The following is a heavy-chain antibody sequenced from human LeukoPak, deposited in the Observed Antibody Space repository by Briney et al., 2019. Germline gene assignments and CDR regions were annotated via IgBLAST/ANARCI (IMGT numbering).Heavy chain of an antibody. D-gene: IGHD1-26*01. CDR3: ARRGGSYNDY. Sequence: GGSLRLSCAASGFTFSSYWMHWVRQAPGKGLAWVSRISSDGSTTSYADSVKGRFTISRDNAKNTLYLQMSSLRAEDTAVYYCARRGGSYNDYWGQGTLVTVSS. CDR2: ISSDGSTT. CDR1: GFTFSSYW. V-gene: IGHV3-74*01. J-gene: IGHJ4*02.